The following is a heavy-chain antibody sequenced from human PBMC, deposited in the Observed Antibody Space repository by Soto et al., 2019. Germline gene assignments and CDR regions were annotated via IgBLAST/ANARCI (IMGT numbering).Heavy chain of an antibody. Sequence: ASVKVSCKASGYTFTSYGISWVRQAPGQGLEWMGWISAYNGNTNYAQKFQGRVTITRDTSASTAYMELSSLRSEDTAVYYCATPGYYDSSGYLRQDAFDIWGQGTMVTVSS. V-gene: IGHV1-18*01. CDR2: ISAYNGNT. D-gene: IGHD3-22*01. CDR3: ATPGYYDSSGYLRQDAFDI. CDR1: GYTFTSYG. J-gene: IGHJ3*02.